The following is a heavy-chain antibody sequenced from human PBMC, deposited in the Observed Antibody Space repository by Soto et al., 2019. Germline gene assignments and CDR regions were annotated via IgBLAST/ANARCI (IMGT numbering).Heavy chain of an antibody. J-gene: IGHJ3*02. D-gene: IGHD6-13*01. V-gene: IGHV4-39*01. CDR3: ARTGKLVRAFDI. CDR1: GGSISSSSYY. CDR2: IYYSGST. Sequence: QLQLQESGPGLVKPSETLSLTCTVSGGSISSSSYYWGWIRQPPGKGLEWIGSIYYSGSTYYNPSLKSRVTISVDTSKNQFSLKLSSVTAADTAVYYCARTGKLVRAFDIWGQGTMVTVSS.